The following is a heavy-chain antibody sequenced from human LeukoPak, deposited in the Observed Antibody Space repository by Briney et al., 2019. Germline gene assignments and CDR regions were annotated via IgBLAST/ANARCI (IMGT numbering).Heavy chain of an antibody. D-gene: IGHD5-12*01. J-gene: IGHJ5*02. CDR1: GFTSSSNA. V-gene: IGHV3-23*01. CDR3: VKRELYIVATT. Sequence: GASLRLSCAASGFTSSSNAMGWVRQAPGKGLEWVSAISPGGSPYYADSVKGRFTISRDNSKNTLYLQMNSLRAEDTGVYYCVKRELYIVATTWGQGTLVTVSS. CDR2: ISPGGSP.